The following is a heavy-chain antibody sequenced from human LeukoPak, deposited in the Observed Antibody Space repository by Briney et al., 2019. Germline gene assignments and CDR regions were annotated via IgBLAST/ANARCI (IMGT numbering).Heavy chain of an antibody. CDR3: ARRVPFSYYGSGRHSRFDY. Sequence: GGSLRLSCAASGFKFTSYGMHWVRQAPGKGLEWVAFIWYDGTNEYYADSVKGRFTISRDDSKNTLYLQMNNLRAEDTAVYYCARRVPFSYYGSGRHSRFDYWGQGTLVTVSS. V-gene: IGHV3-33*01. CDR1: GFKFTSYG. CDR2: IWYDGTNE. D-gene: IGHD3-10*01. J-gene: IGHJ4*02.